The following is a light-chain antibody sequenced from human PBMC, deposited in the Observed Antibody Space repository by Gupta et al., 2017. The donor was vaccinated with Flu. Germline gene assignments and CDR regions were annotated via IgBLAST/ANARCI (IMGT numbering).Light chain of an antibody. CDR3: SSYTGSGTV. CDR1: SSDVGAYNN. J-gene: IGLJ3*02. V-gene: IGLV2-14*01. Sequence: HSPLTLPAPVSRSPGQSLTLSCTGTSSDVGAYNNVSWYQQHPGEATRLMIYEVSYRPSVISNRFAGSKSGNTASLTISGLRAEDEADYYCSSYTGSGTVFGGGTKVAVL. CDR2: EVS.